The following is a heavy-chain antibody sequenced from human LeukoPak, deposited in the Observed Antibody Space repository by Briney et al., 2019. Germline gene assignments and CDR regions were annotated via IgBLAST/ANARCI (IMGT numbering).Heavy chain of an antibody. CDR1: GFTFGDYA. V-gene: IGHV3-9*03. CDR3: AKVLVVSASSGAFDI. J-gene: IGHJ3*02. Sequence: GGSLRLSCAASGFTFGDYAMHWVRQAPVKGLEWVSGISWNGGVIGYGDSAKGRFTISRDNAKDSLYLEMNSLRAEDMALYFCAKVLVVSASSGAFDIWGQGTMVIVSS. D-gene: IGHD2-15*01. CDR2: ISWNGGVI.